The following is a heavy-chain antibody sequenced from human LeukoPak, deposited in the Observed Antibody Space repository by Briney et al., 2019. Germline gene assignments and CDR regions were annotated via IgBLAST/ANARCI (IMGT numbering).Heavy chain of an antibody. CDR2: INHSGST. J-gene: IGHJ5*02. V-gene: IGHV4-34*01. Sequence: SETLSLTCAVYGGSFSGYYWSWIRQPPGKGLEWIGEINHSGSTNYNPSFKSRVTISVDTSKNQFSLKLSSVTAADTAVYYCARGPYYGSGSYHRKGWFDPWGQGTLVTVSS. CDR3: ARGPYYGSGSYHRKGWFDP. CDR1: GGSFSGYY. D-gene: IGHD3-10*01.